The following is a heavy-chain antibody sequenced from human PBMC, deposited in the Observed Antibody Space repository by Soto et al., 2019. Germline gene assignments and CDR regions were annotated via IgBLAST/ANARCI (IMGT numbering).Heavy chain of an antibody. CDR3: ATYDATGHKY. J-gene: IGHJ4*02. D-gene: IGHD2-15*01. V-gene: IGHV4-61*01. CDR2: IYYSGST. Sequence: LSLTCTVSGGSVSSGTYCWTWIRQPPGKGLEWIGYIYYSGSTSYNPSLRSRVTISVDTSKNQFSLKLSSVTAADTAIYYCATYDATGHKYWGPGTLVTVSS. CDR1: GGSVSSGTYC.